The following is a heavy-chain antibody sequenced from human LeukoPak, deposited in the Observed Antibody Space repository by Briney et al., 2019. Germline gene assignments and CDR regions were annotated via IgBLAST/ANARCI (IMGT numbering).Heavy chain of an antibody. Sequence: PGGSLRLSCAVSGLRVSEYYMSGVRQAPGKGLEWVGRIRDSGEAFYADFARGRFAISRDECENTLYLQMNSLRVEDAAVFFCARDRAANQDWVEFDPWGQGTPVIVSS. CDR2: IRDSGEA. V-gene: IGHV3-66*03. CDR1: GLRVSEYY. CDR3: ARDRAANQDWVEFDP. D-gene: IGHD3/OR15-3a*01. J-gene: IGHJ5*02.